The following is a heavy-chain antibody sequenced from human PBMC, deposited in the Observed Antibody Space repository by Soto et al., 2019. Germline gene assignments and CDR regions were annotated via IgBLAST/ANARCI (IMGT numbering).Heavy chain of an antibody. V-gene: IGHV4-39*01. D-gene: IGHD3-22*01. CDR2: IYYSGST. J-gene: IGHJ4*02. Sequence: SETLSVTCTGSGGSISSSSYYWGWIRQPPGKGLEWIGSIYYSGSTYYNPSLKSRVTISVDTSKNQFSLKLSSVTAADTAVYYCARHEDYYDSSGYPFAYWGQGTLVTVS. CDR3: ARHEDYYDSSGYPFAY. CDR1: GGSISSSSYY.